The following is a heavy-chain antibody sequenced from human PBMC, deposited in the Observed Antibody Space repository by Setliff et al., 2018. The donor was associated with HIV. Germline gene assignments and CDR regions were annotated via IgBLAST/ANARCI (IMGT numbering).Heavy chain of an antibody. Sequence: SVKVSCKASGGTFRSNAFSWLRQAPGHGLEWMGGIIPIFGTANYAQKFQRRLTITADEVRNTAYVELSSLRSEDTAVYYCARHAGYYDSSGYYYDAFDLWGQGTMVTVS. CDR2: IIPIFGTA. D-gene: IGHD3-22*01. V-gene: IGHV1-69*13. CDR1: GGTFRSNA. J-gene: IGHJ3*01. CDR3: ARHAGYYDSSGYYYDAFDL.